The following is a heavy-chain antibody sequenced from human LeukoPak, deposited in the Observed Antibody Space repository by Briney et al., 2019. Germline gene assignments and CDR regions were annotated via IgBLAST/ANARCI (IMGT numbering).Heavy chain of an antibody. CDR1: GFTFRNYV. CDR3: AREGYYGSGSPPSSYFDY. Sequence: GGSPRLSCAASGFTFRNYVIHWVRQAPGKGLEWVAVTSSDLNVKLYADSVKGRFTISRDNSRSTLYLQMNSLRPEDTAIYYCAREGYYGSGSPPSSYFDYWGQGTLVTVSS. J-gene: IGHJ4*02. CDR2: TSSDLNVK. D-gene: IGHD3-10*01. V-gene: IGHV3-30-3*01.